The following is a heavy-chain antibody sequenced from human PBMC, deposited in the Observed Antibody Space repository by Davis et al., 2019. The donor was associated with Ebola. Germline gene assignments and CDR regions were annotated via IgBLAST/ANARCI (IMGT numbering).Heavy chain of an antibody. V-gene: IGHV4-34*01. CDR1: GGSFSGYY. CDR3: ARRGGDSGDEY. J-gene: IGHJ4*02. D-gene: IGHD2-21*02. Sequence: SETLSLTCAVYGGSFSGYYLTWIRQPPGKGLEWIREINHSGRTKYNPSLKSGVTISVDTYNNQFSLKVNSVTAADTAVYYCARRGGDSGDEYWGQGTLVTVSS. CDR2: INHSGRT.